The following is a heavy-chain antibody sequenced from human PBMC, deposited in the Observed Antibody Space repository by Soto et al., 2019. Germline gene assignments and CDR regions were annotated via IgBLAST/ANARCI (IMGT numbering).Heavy chain of an antibody. CDR3: ARTTWRGSWLGS. J-gene: IGHJ4*02. D-gene: IGHD6-13*01. V-gene: IGHV2-70*11. Sequence: SGPTLVNPTQTLTLTCTFSGFSLNTYGMCVSWIRQPPGKALEWLARIDWDDKKNYNTSMKTRLTISKDTSKNQVVLTMSNIDPADTGTYFCARTTWRGSWLGSWGQGTLVTVS. CDR2: IDWDDKK. CDR1: GFSLNTYGMC.